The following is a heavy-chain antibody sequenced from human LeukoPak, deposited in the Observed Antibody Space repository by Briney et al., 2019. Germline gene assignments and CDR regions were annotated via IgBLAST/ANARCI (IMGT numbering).Heavy chain of an antibody. Sequence: PGGSLRLSCAASGFTFSNAWMSWVRQAPGKGLEWVSAISGSGGSTYYADSVKGRFTISRDNSKNTLYLQMNSLRAEDTAVYYCAKDRSHYYYYMDVWGKGTTVTVSS. CDR3: AKDRSHYYYYMDV. V-gene: IGHV3-23*01. CDR2: ISGSGGST. CDR1: GFTFSNAW. J-gene: IGHJ6*03.